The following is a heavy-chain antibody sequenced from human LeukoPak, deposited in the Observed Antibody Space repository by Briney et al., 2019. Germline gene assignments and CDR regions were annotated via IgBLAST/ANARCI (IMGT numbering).Heavy chain of an antibody. CDR2: IYYSGST. Sequence: SETLSLTCTVSGGSISSYYWSWIRQPPGKGLEWIGYIYYSGSTNYNPSLKSRVTISVDTSKNQFSLKLSSVTATDTAVYFCATNRVGTYDRPFDIWGQGTMVTVSS. V-gene: IGHV4-59*08. D-gene: IGHD1-26*01. CDR1: GGSISSYY. J-gene: IGHJ3*02. CDR3: ATNRVGTYDRPFDI.